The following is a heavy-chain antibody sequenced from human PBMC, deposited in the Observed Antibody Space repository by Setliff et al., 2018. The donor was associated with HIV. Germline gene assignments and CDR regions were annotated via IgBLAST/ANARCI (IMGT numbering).Heavy chain of an antibody. CDR3: ARDGASGSGYYWADY. Sequence: ASVKVSCKAPGYTFTKSIIHWVRQAPGQGLEWMGAIIPSGGSTGYAEKFQARVTLTRDTSTSTVYMELSGLRGEDTAVYYCARDGASGSGYYWADYWGQGTLVTVSS. V-gene: IGHV1-46*01. J-gene: IGHJ4*02. D-gene: IGHD3-3*01. CDR1: GYTFTKSI. CDR2: IIPSGGST.